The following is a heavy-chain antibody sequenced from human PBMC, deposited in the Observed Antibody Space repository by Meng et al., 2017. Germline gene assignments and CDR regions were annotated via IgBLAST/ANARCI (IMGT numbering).Heavy chain of an antibody. CDR3: ARMYYYGSGKYYYYYGMDV. CDR1: GFTFSSYG. D-gene: IGHD3-10*01. V-gene: IGHV3-33*01. J-gene: IGHJ6*02. CDR2: IWYDGSNK. Sequence: GESLKISCAASGFTFSSYGMHWVRQAPGKGLEWVAVIWYDGSNKYYADSVKGRFTISRDNSKNTLYLQMNSLRAEDTAVYYCARMYYYGSGKYYYYYGMDVWGQGTTVT.